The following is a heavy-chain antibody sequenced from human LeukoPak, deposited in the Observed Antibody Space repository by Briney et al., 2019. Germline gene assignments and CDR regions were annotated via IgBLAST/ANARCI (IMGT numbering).Heavy chain of an antibody. CDR2: ISGSGGST. CDR1: GFTFSSCA. J-gene: IGHJ4*02. CDR3: AKAGEAFGTGEFDY. D-gene: IGHD3-16*01. V-gene: IGHV3-23*01. Sequence: GGSLRLSCAASGFTFSSCAMSWVRQAPGKGLEWVSAISGSGGSTYYADSVKGRFTISRDNSKNTLYLQMNSLRAEDTAVYYCAKAGEAFGTGEFDYWGQGTLVTVSS.